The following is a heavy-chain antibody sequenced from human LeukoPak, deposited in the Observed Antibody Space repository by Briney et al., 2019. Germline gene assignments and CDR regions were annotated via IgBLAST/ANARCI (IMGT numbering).Heavy chain of an antibody. V-gene: IGHV1-46*01. J-gene: IGHJ4*02. CDR3: ARDFGAGEGSPFL. CDR2: INPSGGST. D-gene: IGHD1-26*01. CDR1: GYTFTGYY. Sequence: ASVKVSCKASGYTFTGYYMHWVRQAPGQGLEWMGIINPSGGSTSYAQKFQGRVTMTRDTSTRTVSMELSSLRSEDTAVYYCARDFGAGEGSPFLWGQGTLVTVSS.